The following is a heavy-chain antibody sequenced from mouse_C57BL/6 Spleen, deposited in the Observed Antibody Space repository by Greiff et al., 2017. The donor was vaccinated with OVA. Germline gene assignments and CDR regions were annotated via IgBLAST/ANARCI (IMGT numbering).Heavy chain of an antibody. V-gene: IGHV5-9-1*02. Sequence: EVKLMESGEGLVKPGGSLKLSCAASGFTFSSYAMSWVRQTPEKRLEWVAYISSGGDYIYYADTVKGRFTISKDNARNTLYLQMSSLKSEDTSMYYCTREGGGVMTWFAYWGQGTLVTVSA. J-gene: IGHJ3*01. CDR1: GFTFSSYA. D-gene: IGHD2-13*01. CDR3: TREGGGVMTWFAY. CDR2: ISSGGDYI.